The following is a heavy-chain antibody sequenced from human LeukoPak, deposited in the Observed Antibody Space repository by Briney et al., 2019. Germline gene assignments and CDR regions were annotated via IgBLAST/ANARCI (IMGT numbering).Heavy chain of an antibody. CDR1: GGSINSYY. J-gene: IGHJ1*01. CDR2: IYYSGST. Sequence: SETLSLTCTLSGGSINSYYSSWIRQPPGKGLEWIAYIYYSGSTNYNPSLKSRVTISVDTSKNQFSLKLNSVTAADTAVYYCAVGGYYEYFHHWGQGTLVTVSS. D-gene: IGHD4-23*01. CDR3: AVGGYYEYFHH. V-gene: IGHV4-59*08.